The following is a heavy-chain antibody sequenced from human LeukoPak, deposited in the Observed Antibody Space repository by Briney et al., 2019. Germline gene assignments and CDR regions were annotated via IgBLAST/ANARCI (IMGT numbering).Heavy chain of an antibody. Sequence: SQTLSLTCSVSDASISSGDYCWSWIRQHPGKGLEWVAYIHYSGSTSYNPSLKSRLTLSVDTSKNQFSLRLRSVTAADTAVYYCARGNITTRGYCYDVDVWGRGTTVTVSS. V-gene: IGHV4-31*03. J-gene: IGHJ6*03. D-gene: IGHD1-1*01. CDR3: ARGNITTRGYCYDVDV. CDR2: IHYSGST. CDR1: DASISSGDYC.